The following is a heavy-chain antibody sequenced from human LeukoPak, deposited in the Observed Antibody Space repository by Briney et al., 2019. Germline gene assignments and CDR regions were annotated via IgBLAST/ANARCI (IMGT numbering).Heavy chain of an antibody. CDR1: GFTFSSYA. D-gene: IGHD6-13*01. J-gene: IGHJ4*02. CDR3: ARDNSSPRYFDY. CDR2: ISGSGGST. V-gene: IGHV3-23*01. Sequence: GGSLRLSCAASGFTFSSYAMSWVRQAPGKGLEWVSAISGSGGSTYYADSVKGRFIISRDNSKNTLYLQMNSLRAEDTAVYYCARDNSSPRYFDYWGQGTLVTVSS.